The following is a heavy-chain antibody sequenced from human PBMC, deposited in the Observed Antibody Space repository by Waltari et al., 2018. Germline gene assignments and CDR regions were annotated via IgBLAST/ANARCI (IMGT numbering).Heavy chain of an antibody. V-gene: IGHV1-69*01. D-gene: IGHD3-3*01. Sequence: QVQLVQSGAEVKKPGSSVKVSCKASGGTFSRSAISWVRQAPGQGLEWMGGIIPIFGTANYAQKFQGRVTITADESTSTAYMELSSLRSEDTAVYYCARAANFWSGYYEGDDYWGQGTLVTVSS. CDR1: GGTFSRSA. CDR2: IIPIFGTA. CDR3: ARAANFWSGYYEGDDY. J-gene: IGHJ4*02.